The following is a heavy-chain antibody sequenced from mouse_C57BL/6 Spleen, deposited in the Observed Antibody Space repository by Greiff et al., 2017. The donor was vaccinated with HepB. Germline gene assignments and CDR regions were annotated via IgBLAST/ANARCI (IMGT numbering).Heavy chain of an antibody. CDR2: ISSGGSYT. CDR3: ARLGLGQFDY. J-gene: IGHJ2*01. CDR1: GFTFSSYG. V-gene: IGHV5-6*01. D-gene: IGHD4-1*01. Sequence: EVKLVESGGDLVKPGGSLKLSCAASGFTFSSYGMSWVRQTPDKRLEWVATISSGGSYTYYPDSVKGRFTISRDNAKNTLYLQMSSLKSEDTAMYYCARLGLGQFDYWGQGTTLTVSS.